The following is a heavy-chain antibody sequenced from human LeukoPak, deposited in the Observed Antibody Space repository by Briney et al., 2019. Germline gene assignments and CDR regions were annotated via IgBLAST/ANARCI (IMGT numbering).Heavy chain of an antibody. J-gene: IGHJ6*02. V-gene: IGHV3-23*01. CDR2: ISGSGGST. CDR3: AKSGPVHRYYYYGMDV. Sequence: GGSLRLSCAASGFTFSSYAMSWVRQAPGKGLEWVSVISGSGGSTYYADSVKGRFTISRDNSKNTLYLQMNSLRAEDTAVYYCAKSGPVHRYYYYGMDVWGQGTTVTVSS. D-gene: IGHD2-21*01. CDR1: GFTFSSYA.